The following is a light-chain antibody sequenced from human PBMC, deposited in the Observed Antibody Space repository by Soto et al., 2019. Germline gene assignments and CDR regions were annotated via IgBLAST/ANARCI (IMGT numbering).Light chain of an antibody. CDR2: AAS. J-gene: IGKJ5*01. V-gene: IGKV1-39*01. Sequence: DIQMTQSPSSLSASVEDRVIITCRASQSISNHLNWYQQKPGKAPKLLIFAASSLQSGVPSRFSGSRAGPDFTLTISRLEPEDFAVYCCQQYGSSITFGQGTRLEIK. CDR1: QSISNH. CDR3: QQYGSSIT.